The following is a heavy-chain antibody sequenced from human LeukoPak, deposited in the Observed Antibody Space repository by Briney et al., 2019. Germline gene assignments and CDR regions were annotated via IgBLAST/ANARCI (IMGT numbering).Heavy chain of an antibody. Sequence: GGSLRLSCAASGFPFSASAMTWVRQAPGKGLEWVSHILSTGTTYYADSVRGRFTISRDNSKNTLYLLMTSLRADDTAVYYCATVKYDYGDPVGWFDPWGQGTLATVSS. D-gene: IGHD4-17*01. CDR2: ILSTGTT. CDR3: ATVKYDYGDPVGWFDP. J-gene: IGHJ5*02. V-gene: IGHV3-23*01. CDR1: GFPFSASA.